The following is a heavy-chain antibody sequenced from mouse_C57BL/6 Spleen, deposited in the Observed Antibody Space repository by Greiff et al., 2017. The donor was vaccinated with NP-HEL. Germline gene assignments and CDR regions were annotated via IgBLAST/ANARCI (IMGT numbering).Heavy chain of an antibody. CDR1: GYTFTSYT. CDR3: ARTHER. V-gene: IGHV1-4*01. CDR2: INPSSGYT. Sequence: VQLQQSGAELARPGASVKMSCKASGYTFTSYTMHWEKQRPGQGLEWIGYINPSSGYTKYNQKFKDKATLTADKSSSTAYMQLSSLTSEDSAFYYCARTHERWGQGTTLTVSS. J-gene: IGHJ2*01.